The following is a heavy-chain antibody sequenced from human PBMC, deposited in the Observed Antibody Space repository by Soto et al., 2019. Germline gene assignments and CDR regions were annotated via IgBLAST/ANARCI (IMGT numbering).Heavy chain of an antibody. CDR1: GGSVSSGSYY. CDR3: ARGLVYSPDV. D-gene: IGHD2-8*01. Sequence: PSETLSLTCTVSGGSVSSGSYYWSWIRQPPGKGLEWIGYIYYSGSTNYNPSLKSRVTISVDTSKNQFSLKLSSVTAADTAVYYCARGLVYSPDVWGQGTTVTVSS. CDR2: IYYSGST. J-gene: IGHJ6*02. V-gene: IGHV4-61*01.